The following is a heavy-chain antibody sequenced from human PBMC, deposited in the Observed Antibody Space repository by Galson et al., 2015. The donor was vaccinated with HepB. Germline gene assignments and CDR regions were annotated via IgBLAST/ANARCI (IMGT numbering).Heavy chain of an antibody. Sequence: SETLSLTCTVSGGSISSSSPYWAWIRQSPGKGLEWIGSIYSSGRTLYKSSLRSRVTISVDTSKNQFSLRLSSVTAADTAVYYCARHPHSSGWLYWYFDLWGRGTLVTVSS. D-gene: IGHD6-19*01. CDR1: GGSISSSSPY. V-gene: IGHV4-39*01. CDR3: ARHPHSSGWLYWYFDL. J-gene: IGHJ2*01. CDR2: IYSSGRT.